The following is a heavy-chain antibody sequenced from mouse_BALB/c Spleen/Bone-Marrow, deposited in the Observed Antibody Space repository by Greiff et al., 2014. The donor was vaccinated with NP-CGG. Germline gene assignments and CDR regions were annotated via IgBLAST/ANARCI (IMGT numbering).Heavy chain of an antibody. J-gene: IGHJ4*01. CDR1: GYTFTSYV. V-gene: IGHV1-14*01. CDR3: ARDAMDY. Sequence: EVQLQQSGPELVKPGASVKMSCKASGYTFTSYVMHWVKQKPGQGLEWIGYIYPSNDGTNYNEKFKGKATLTSDKSSSTAYMELSSLTSEDSAVYYCARDAMDYWGQGTSVTVSS. CDR2: IYPSNDGT.